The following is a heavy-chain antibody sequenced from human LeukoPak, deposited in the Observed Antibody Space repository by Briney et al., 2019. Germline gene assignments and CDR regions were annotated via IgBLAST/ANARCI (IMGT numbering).Heavy chain of an antibody. CDR2: IYHSGST. J-gene: IGHJ4*02. Sequence: SGTLSLTCAVSGGSISSSNWWSWVRQPPGKGLEWIGEIYHSGSTNYNPSLKSRVTISVDTSKNQFSLKLSSVTAADTAVYYCARANDYGDYFDYWGQGTLVTVSS. V-gene: IGHV4-4*02. CDR1: GGSISSSNW. CDR3: ARANDYGDYFDY. D-gene: IGHD4-17*01.